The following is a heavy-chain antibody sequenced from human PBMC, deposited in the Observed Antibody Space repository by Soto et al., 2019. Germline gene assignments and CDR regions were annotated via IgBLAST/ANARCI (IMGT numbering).Heavy chain of an antibody. V-gene: IGHV1-3*01. CDR2: INAGNGNT. Sequence: ASVKVSCKASGYTFTSYAMHWVRQAPGQRLEWMGWINAGNGNTKYSQKFQGRVTITRDTSASTAYMELSSLRSEDTAVYYCARDTITVAGTFPYDYWGQGTLVTVSS. J-gene: IGHJ4*02. CDR1: GYTFTSYA. D-gene: IGHD6-19*01. CDR3: ARDTITVAGTFPYDY.